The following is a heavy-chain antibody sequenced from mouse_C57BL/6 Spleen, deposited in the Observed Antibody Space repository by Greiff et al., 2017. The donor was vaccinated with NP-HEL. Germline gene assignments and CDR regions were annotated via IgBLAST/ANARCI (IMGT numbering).Heavy chain of an antibody. Sequence: VQLQQSGPELVKPGASVKISCKASGYAFSSSWMNWVKQRPGKGLEWIGRIYPGDGDTNYNGKFKGKATLTADKSSSTAYMQRSSLTSEDSAVYFGARDDYGSNRFAYWGQGTLVTVSA. J-gene: IGHJ3*01. CDR2: IYPGDGDT. V-gene: IGHV1-82*01. CDR1: GYAFSSSW. D-gene: IGHD1-1*01. CDR3: ARDDYGSNRFAY.